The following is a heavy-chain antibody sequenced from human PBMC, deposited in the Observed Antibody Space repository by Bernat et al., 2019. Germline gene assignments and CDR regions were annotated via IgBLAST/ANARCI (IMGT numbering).Heavy chain of an antibody. CDR1: GFTFSSYA. J-gene: IGHJ4*02. D-gene: IGHD2-21*02. CDR2: ISGSGGST. Sequence: EVQLLESGGGLVQPGGSLRLSCAASGFTFSSYAMSWVRQAPGKGLEWVSAISGSGGSTYYADSVKGRFTISRDNSKNTLYLQMNSLRAEDMAVYYCAKGLGRAVVVTATFDYWGQGTLVTVSS. CDR3: AKGLGRAVVVTATFDY. V-gene: IGHV3-23*01.